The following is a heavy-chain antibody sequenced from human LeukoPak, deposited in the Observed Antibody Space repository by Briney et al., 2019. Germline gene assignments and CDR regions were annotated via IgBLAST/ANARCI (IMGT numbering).Heavy chain of an antibody. D-gene: IGHD4-11*01. J-gene: IGHJ6*03. CDR2: ISGSGGST. V-gene: IGHV3-23*01. CDR3: AKDFQRTTYYMDV. Sequence: GGSLRLSCAASGFTFSSYAMGWVRQAPGKGLEWVLAISGSGGSTYYADSVKGRFTISRDNSKNTLYLQMNSLRAEDTAVYYCAKDFQRTTYYMDVWGKGTTVTVSS. CDR1: GFTFSSYA.